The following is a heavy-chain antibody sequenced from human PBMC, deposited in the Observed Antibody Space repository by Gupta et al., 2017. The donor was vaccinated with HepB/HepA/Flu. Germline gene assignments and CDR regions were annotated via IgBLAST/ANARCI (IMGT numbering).Heavy chain of an antibody. J-gene: IGHJ6*02. CDR1: GFTFSAHG. CDR2: ISYDGSDK. CDR3: AKDQTTVTKTSRGYYFGMDV. D-gene: IGHD4-17*01. Sequence: QVQVVESGGGVVQPGRSLRVSCAASGFTFSAHGTHWVRQAPGKGLEWVAVISYDGSDKYYADSVKGRFTISRDNSKNTLYLQMNSLRADDTAVYYCAKDQTTVTKTSRGYYFGMDVWGQGTTVTVSS. V-gene: IGHV3-30*18.